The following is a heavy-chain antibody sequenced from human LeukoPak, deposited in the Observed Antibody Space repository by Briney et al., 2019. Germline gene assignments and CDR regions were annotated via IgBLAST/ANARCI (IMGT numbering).Heavy chain of an antibody. CDR3: AKDGSRVDYYGSGSPGWYFDY. CDR2: ISGSGGST. J-gene: IGHJ4*02. V-gene: IGHV3-23*01. CDR1: GFTFSSYA. Sequence: PGGSLRLSCAASGFTFSSYAMSWVRQAPGKGLEWVSAISGSGGSTYYADSVKGRFTISRDNSKNTPYLQMNSLRAEDTAVYYCAKDGSRVDYYGSGSPGWYFDYWGQGTLVTVSS. D-gene: IGHD3-10*01.